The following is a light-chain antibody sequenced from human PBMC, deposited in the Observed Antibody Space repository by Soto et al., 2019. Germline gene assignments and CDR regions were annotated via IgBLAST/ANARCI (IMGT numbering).Light chain of an antibody. CDR3: QQSYSTLTWT. J-gene: IGKJ1*01. CDR2: GAS. Sequence: IQLTQSPSSLSASVGDRVTITCRASHGISSYLAWYQQKPGKALKLLIYGASSLQSGVPSRFSGSGSGTDFTLTVSSLQPEDFATYYCQQSYSTLTWTFGQGTKVDIK. V-gene: IGKV1-39*01. CDR1: HGISSY.